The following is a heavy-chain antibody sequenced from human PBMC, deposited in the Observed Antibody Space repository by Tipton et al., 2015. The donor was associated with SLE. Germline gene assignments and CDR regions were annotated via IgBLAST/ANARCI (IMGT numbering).Heavy chain of an antibody. D-gene: IGHD5-18*01. CDR2: IIPIFGTA. J-gene: IGHJ3*02. CDR3: ARRGDTAMVHDAFDI. CDR1: GGTFSSYA. V-gene: IGHV1-69*01. Sequence: QGQLVQSGAEVKKPGSSVKVSCKASGGTFSSYAISWVRQAPGQGLEWMGGIIPIFGTANYAQKVQGRVTITTDESTSTAYMELSSLRSEDTAVYYCARRGDTAMVHDAFDIWGQGTMVTVSS.